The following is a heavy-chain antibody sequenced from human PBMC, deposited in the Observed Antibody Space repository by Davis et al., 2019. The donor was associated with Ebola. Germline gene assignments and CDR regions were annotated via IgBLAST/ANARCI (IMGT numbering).Heavy chain of an antibody. CDR2: IKSKTDGGTT. V-gene: IGHV3-15*01. Sequence: GESLKISCAASGFIVSSNYMTWVRQAPGKGLEWVGRIKSKTDGGTTGYAAPVKGRFTISRDDSNNTLYLQMNSLKTEDTAVYYCTNDIAAVSDYWGQGTLVTVSS. CDR1: GFIVSSNY. D-gene: IGHD6-13*01. CDR3: TNDIAAVSDY. J-gene: IGHJ4*02.